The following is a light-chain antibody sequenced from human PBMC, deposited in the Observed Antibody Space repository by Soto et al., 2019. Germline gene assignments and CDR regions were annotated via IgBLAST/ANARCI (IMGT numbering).Light chain of an antibody. Sequence: EIVLTQSPATLSLSPGERATLSCRASQSVSSYLAWYQQKPGQAPRLLIYDASNRATGIPARFSGSGSGTDFTLTISGLEPEDFAVYYCQQRSNWPSITFGQGTRWRLN. CDR3: QQRSNWPSIT. J-gene: IGKJ5*01. CDR1: QSVSSY. V-gene: IGKV3-11*01. CDR2: DAS.